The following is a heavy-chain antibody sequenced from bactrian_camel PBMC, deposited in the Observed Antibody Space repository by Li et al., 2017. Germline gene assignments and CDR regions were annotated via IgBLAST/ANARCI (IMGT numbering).Heavy chain of an antibody. D-gene: IGHD2*01. V-gene: IGHV3S9*01. CDR1: GAIPSPHC. CDR2: IDADGET. Sequence: QVQLVESGGGSVQAGGSLRLSCAASGAIPSPHCMGWIRQVSGQEREGVASIDADGETSYADSVKGRFTVSRDNAKNSVYLQMNSLKLEDTAMYYCAADFGPYCSGPYLARRANFEGQGTQVTVS. J-gene: IGHJ4*01.